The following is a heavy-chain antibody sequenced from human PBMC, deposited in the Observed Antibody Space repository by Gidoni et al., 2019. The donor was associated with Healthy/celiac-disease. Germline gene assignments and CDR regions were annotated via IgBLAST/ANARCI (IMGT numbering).Heavy chain of an antibody. D-gene: IGHD2-21*01. CDR2: ISSSSSYI. CDR1: GFTFSSYS. Sequence: EVQLVESGGGLVKPGGSLRLSCAASGFTFSSYSMNWVRQAPGKGLELVSSISSSSSYIYYADSVKGRFTISRDNAKNSLYLQMNSLRAEDTAVYYCARGIAGGDQHWGQGTLVTVSS. J-gene: IGHJ1*01. CDR3: ARGIAGGDQH. V-gene: IGHV3-21*01.